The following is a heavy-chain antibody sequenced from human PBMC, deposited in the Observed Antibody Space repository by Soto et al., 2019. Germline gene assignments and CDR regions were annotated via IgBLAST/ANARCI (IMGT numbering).Heavy chain of an antibody. J-gene: IGHJ6*02. V-gene: IGHV3-15*01. CDR1: GFTFSHAW. Sequence: EVQLVESGGGLVKPGGSLRLSCAASGFTFSHAWMSWVRQAPGKGLEWVGRIQSITDGGATGFASPVRGRFTISRDDSKNTLFLHMNSLTPEDTAVYFCTIDLNRRYTNILVPPGGSPHYRKDVWGQGTTVTVSS. CDR3: TIDLNRRYTNILVPPGGSPHYRKDV. D-gene: IGHD2-21*01. CDR2: IQSITDGGAT.